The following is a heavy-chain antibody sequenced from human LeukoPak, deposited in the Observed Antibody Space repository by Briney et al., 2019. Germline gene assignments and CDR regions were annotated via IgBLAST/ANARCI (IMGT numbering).Heavy chain of an antibody. V-gene: IGHV1-46*01. CDR3: ARAYTHGLGY. Sequence: ASVKVSCKASGYTFTSYYMHWVRQAPGQGLEWMGTINPSDSYTNYAQKFQGRVTMTRDTSTSTAYMELSSLRSEDTAVYYCARAYTHGLGYWGRGIPVTVSS. CDR1: GYTFTSYY. J-gene: IGHJ4*02. CDR2: INPSDSYT. D-gene: IGHD5-18*01.